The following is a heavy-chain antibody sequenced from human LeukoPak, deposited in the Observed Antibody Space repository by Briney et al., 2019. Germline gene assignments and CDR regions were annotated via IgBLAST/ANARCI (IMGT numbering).Heavy chain of an antibody. Sequence: GGSLRLSCAASGFTFSSYGMHWVRQAPGKELEWVAVISYDGSNKYYADSVKGRFTISRDNSKNTLYLQMNSLRAEDTAVYYCAKSGSSGYYLFDYWGQGTLVTVSS. CDR2: ISYDGSNK. V-gene: IGHV3-30*18. CDR1: GFTFSSYG. CDR3: AKSGSSGYYLFDY. D-gene: IGHD3-22*01. J-gene: IGHJ4*02.